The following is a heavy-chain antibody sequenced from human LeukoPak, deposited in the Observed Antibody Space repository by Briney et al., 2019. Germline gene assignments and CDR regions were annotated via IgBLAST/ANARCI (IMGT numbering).Heavy chain of an antibody. Sequence: GGSLRLSCAASGFTFSSYSMNWFRQAPGKGLEWVSSISSSSSYIYYADSVKGRFTISRDNAKNSLYLQMNSLRAEDTAVYYCARGKNMFPDDYWGQGTLVTVSS. CDR3: ARGKNMFPDDY. J-gene: IGHJ4*02. D-gene: IGHD3-10*02. CDR1: GFTFSSYS. V-gene: IGHV3-21*01. CDR2: ISSSSSYI.